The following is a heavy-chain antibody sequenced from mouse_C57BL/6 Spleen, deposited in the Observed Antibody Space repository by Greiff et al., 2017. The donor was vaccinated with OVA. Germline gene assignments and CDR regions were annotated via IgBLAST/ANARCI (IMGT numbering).Heavy chain of an antibody. J-gene: IGHJ4*01. CDR1: GFTFSSYG. CDR3: ARHIITTVVDAMDY. V-gene: IGHV5-6*01. D-gene: IGHD1-1*01. CDR2: ISSGGSYS. Sequence: EVQLVESGGDLVKPGGSLKLSCAASGFTFSSYGMSWVRQTPDKRLEWVATISSGGSYSYYPDRVKGRFTISRDNAKNTLYLQMSSLKSEDTAMYYCARHIITTVVDAMDYWGQGTSVTVSS.